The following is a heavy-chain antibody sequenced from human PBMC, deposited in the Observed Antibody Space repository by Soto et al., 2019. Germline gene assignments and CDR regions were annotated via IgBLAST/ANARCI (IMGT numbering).Heavy chain of an antibody. V-gene: IGHV3-30*18. Sequence: QVQLVESGGGVVQPGRSLRLSCAASGFTLSSYGMHWVRQAPGKGLEWVAVISYDGSNKYYADSVKGRFTISRDNSKNTLYLQMNSLRAEDTAVYYCAKDRSSSWYYFDYWGQGTLVTVSS. CDR2: ISYDGSNK. CDR3: AKDRSSSWYYFDY. J-gene: IGHJ4*02. D-gene: IGHD6-13*01. CDR1: GFTLSSYG.